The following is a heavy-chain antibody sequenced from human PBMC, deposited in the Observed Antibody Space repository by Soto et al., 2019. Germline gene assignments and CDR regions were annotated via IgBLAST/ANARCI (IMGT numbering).Heavy chain of an antibody. CDR3: ARDYITGTTFSPYYYYGMDV. V-gene: IGHV4-31*03. CDR2: IYYSGST. J-gene: IGHJ6*02. Sequence: PSETLSLTCTVSGGSISSGGYYWSWIRQHPGKGLEWIGYIYYSGSTYYNPSLKSRVTISVDTSKNQFSLKLSSVTAADTAVYYCARDYITGTTFSPYYYYGMDVWGQGTTVTVSS. CDR1: GGSISSGGYY. D-gene: IGHD1-7*01.